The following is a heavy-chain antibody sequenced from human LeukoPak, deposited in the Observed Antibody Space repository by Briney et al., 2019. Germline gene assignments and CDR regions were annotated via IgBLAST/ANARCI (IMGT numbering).Heavy chain of an antibody. D-gene: IGHD3-10*01. Sequence: GASVKVSCKAFGYTFTTSAMHWVRQAPGQRLEWMGWINAGSGDTKYSQKFQGRVTFTRDTSASTAYMALSSLRFEDTAVYFCARDQSLGSYPDYWGQGTLVTVSS. CDR3: ARDQSLGSYPDY. V-gene: IGHV1-3*01. J-gene: IGHJ4*02. CDR2: INAGSGDT. CDR1: GYTFTTSA.